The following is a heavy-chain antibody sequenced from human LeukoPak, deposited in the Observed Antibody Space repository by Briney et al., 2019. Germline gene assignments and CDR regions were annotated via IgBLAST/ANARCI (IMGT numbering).Heavy chain of an antibody. Sequence: PGRSLRLSCAASGFTLRSYGMHWVRQAPGKGLEWVALISFDGSYKDHADSVKGRFTISRDNSKSALYLQMNSLRADDTAVYYCARDYELRGGYFDYWGQGTLVTVSS. CDR2: ISFDGSYK. CDR1: GFTLRSYG. V-gene: IGHV3-30*03. J-gene: IGHJ4*02. CDR3: ARDYELRGGYFDY. D-gene: IGHD3-3*01.